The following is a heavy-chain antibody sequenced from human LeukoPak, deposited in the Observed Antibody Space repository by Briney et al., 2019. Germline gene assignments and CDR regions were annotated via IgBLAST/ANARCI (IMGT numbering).Heavy chain of an antibody. CDR2: ISSSGSTI. CDR3: ARGISGLVVPANWSDP. J-gene: IGHJ5*02. CDR1: GFTFSDYY. D-gene: IGHD2-2*01. V-gene: IGHV3-11*04. Sequence: KAGGSLRLSCAASGFTFSDYYMSWIRQAPGKGLEWVSYISSSGSTIYYADSVKGRFTISRDNAKNSLYLQMNSLRAEDTAVYYCARGISGLVVPANWSDPWGQGTLVTVSS.